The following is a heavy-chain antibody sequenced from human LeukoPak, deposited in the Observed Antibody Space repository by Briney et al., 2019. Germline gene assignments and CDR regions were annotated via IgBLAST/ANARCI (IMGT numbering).Heavy chain of an antibody. J-gene: IGHJ4*02. V-gene: IGHV1-69*05. Sequence: GASVKVSCKASGGTFSSYAISWVRQAPGQGLEWMGRIIPIFGTANYAQKFQGRVTITTDESTSTAYMELSSLRSEDTAVYYCARDLSIAVAGRWDFGYWGQGTLVTVSS. D-gene: IGHD6-19*01. CDR3: ARDLSIAVAGRWDFGY. CDR2: IIPIFGTA. CDR1: GGTFSSYA.